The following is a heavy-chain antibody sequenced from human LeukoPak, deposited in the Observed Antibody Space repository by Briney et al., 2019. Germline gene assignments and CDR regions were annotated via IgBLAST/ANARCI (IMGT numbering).Heavy chain of an antibody. V-gene: IGHV3-30*18. CDR1: GFTFSSYG. CDR2: ISYDGSNK. CDR3: AKDYPYGVAGTGDAFDI. D-gene: IGHD6-19*01. J-gene: IGHJ3*02. Sequence: GGSLRLSCVASGFTFSSYGMHWVRQAPGKGLEWVAVISYDGSNKYYADSVKGRFTISRDNSKNTLYLQMNSLRAEDTAVYYCAKDYPYGVAGTGDAFDIWGQGTMVTVSS.